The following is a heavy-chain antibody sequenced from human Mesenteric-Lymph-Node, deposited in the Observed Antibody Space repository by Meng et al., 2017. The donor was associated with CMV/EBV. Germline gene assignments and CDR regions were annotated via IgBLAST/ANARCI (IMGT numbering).Heavy chain of an antibody. CDR1: GFTFDDYA. CDR3: AKDRDGGLDY. V-gene: IGHV3-9*03. CDR2: ISWNSGSI. J-gene: IGHJ4*02. D-gene: IGHD3-10*01. Sequence: GGSLRLSCAASGFTFDDYAMHWVRQAPGKGLEWVSGISWNSGSIGYADSVKGRFTISRDNAKNSLYLQMNSLRAEDMASYYCAKDRDGGLDYWGQGTLVTVSS.